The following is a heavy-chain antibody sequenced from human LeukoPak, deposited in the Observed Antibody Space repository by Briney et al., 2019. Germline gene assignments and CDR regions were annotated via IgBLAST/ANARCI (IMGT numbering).Heavy chain of an antibody. J-gene: IGHJ4*02. D-gene: IGHD1-1*01. CDR1: GFTFSSYG. Sequence: GRSLRLSCAASGFTFSSYGMHWVRQAPGKGLEWVAVISYDGSNKYYADSVKGRFTISRDNSKNTLYLQMNSLRGDDTAIYYCVRESRPGGAMGLYHNLDYWGQGTLVAVSS. CDR3: VRESRPGGAMGLYHNLDY. CDR2: ISYDGSNK. V-gene: IGHV3-30*03.